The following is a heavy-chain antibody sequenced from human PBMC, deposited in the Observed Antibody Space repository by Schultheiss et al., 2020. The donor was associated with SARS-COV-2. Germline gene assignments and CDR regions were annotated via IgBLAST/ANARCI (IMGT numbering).Heavy chain of an antibody. J-gene: IGHJ4*02. D-gene: IGHD6-13*01. Sequence: SETLSLTCAVSGGSFSGYYWSWIRQSPGKGLEWIGSIYYSGSTYYKPSLKSRVTISVDTSKSQFSLRLTSVTAADTAVYYCARRWSDRQQLVPFDYWGQGTLVTVSS. V-gene: IGHV4-34*01. CDR1: GGSFSGYY. CDR3: ARRWSDRQQLVPFDY. CDR2: IYYSGST.